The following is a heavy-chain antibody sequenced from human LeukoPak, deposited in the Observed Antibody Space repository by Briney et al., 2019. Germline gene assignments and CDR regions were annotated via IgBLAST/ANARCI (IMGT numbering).Heavy chain of an antibody. Sequence: SQTLSLTCAISGDSVSNNSAAWNWIRQYPSGGLEWLGRTYYRSKWYNDYAVSVKSRITINPDTSKNQFSLQLNSVTPEDTAVYYCASSGYYDSSGYYYDYWGQGTLVTVSS. CDR3: ASSGYYDSSGYYYDY. CDR2: TYYRSKWYN. V-gene: IGHV6-1*01. J-gene: IGHJ4*02. D-gene: IGHD3-22*01. CDR1: GDSVSNNSAA.